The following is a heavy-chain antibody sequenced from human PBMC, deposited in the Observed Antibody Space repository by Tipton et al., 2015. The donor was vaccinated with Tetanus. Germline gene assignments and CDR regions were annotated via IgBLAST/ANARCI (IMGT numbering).Heavy chain of an antibody. CDR3: ARATSTGPAYNWFDP. J-gene: IGHJ5*02. CDR1: GVSIKGGGFY. CDR2: MYYSGTT. V-gene: IGHV4-30-2*01. Sequence: TLSLTCSVSGVSIKGGGFYWTWIRQPPGKGLQWIGYMYYSGTTHYNPSLKSRVTISIDRSKNQLSLKLTSVTAADTAVYYCARATSTGPAYNWFDPWGQGTLVTVSS. D-gene: IGHD2-8*02.